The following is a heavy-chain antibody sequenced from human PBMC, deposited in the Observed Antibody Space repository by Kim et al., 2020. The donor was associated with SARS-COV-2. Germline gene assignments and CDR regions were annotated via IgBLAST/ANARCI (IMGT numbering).Heavy chain of an antibody. CDR1: GFTVSSNY. J-gene: IGHJ4*02. V-gene: IGHV3-66*01. CDR3: ARSPQTYYDILTGYFGHYFDY. CDR2: IYSGGST. Sequence: GGSLRLSCAASGFTVSSNYMSWVRQAPGKGLEWVSVIYSGGSTYYADSVKGRFTISRDNSKNTLYLPMNSLRAEDTAVYYCARSPQTYYDILTGYFGHYFDYWGQGTLVTVSS. D-gene: IGHD3-9*01.